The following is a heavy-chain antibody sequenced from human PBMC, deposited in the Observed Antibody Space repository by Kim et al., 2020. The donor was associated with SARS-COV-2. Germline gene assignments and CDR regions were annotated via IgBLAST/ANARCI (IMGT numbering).Heavy chain of an antibody. CDR2: NP. V-gene: IGHV7-4-1*02. J-gene: IGHJ4*02. Sequence: NPTYAQGFTGRFVFSLDTSVSTAYLQISSLKAEDTAVYYCARYGGSGYPYWGQGTLVTVSS. CDR3: ARYGGSGYPY. D-gene: IGHD5-12*01.